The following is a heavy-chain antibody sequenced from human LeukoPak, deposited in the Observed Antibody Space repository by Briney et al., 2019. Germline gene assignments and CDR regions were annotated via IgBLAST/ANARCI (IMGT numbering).Heavy chain of an antibody. Sequence: GGSLRLSCAASGFTFSSYAMSWVRQAPGKGLEWVSGISGSGGSTYYADSVKGRFTISRDNSKNTLYLQMNSLRAEDTAVYYCAKDFSSSSGTPPYDAFDIWGQGTMVTVSS. J-gene: IGHJ3*02. D-gene: IGHD3-22*01. V-gene: IGHV3-23*01. CDR2: ISGSGGST. CDR3: AKDFSSSSGTPPYDAFDI. CDR1: GFTFSSYA.